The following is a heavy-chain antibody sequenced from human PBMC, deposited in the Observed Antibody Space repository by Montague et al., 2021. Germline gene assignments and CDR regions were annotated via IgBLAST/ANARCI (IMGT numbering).Heavy chain of an antibody. Sequence: SETLSLTCTVSGDSISSKYFWSWVRQPLGKGLEWIGEIYHGTTSYSPSLKSRVTISVDTSNNHFSLKLSSVTAADTAMYYCARERDRYYYMDIWGKGTTITVSS. V-gene: IGHV4-4*02. CDR1: GDSISSKYF. CDR2: IYHGTT. CDR3: ARERDRYYYMDI. J-gene: IGHJ6*03.